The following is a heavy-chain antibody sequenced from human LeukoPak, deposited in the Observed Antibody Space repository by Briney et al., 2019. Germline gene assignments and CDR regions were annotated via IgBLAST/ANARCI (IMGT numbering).Heavy chain of an antibody. D-gene: IGHD3-22*01. CDR1: GGSISGYY. V-gene: IGHV4-59*01. Sequence: SETLSLTCIVSGGSISGYYWSWVRQPPGKGLEGIGYIYHSGSTNYNPSLKSRGTISLDKYKRKLYMNQRSVPAADTAVYYYAGCWTWDDSSDYYSSGGPRVAFDIWGQGTMVSVSS. J-gene: IGHJ3*02. CDR2: IYHSGST. CDR3: AGCWTWDDSSDYYSSGGPRVAFDI.